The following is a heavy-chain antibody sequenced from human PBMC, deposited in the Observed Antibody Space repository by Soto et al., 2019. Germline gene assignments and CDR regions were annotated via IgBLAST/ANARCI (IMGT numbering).Heavy chain of an antibody. CDR2: IYWDDDK. V-gene: IGHV2-5*02. Sequence: SGPTLVNPTQTLTLTCTFSGFSLITIGLGVGWIRQPPGKALEWLALIYWDDDKRYSPSLKSRLTITKDTSKNQVVLTMTNMDPVDTATYYCAHSPRYQPLLLGRWFDPWGQGTLVTVSS. D-gene: IGHD2-21*02. CDR1: GFSLITIGLG. CDR3: AHSPRYQPLLLGRWFDP. J-gene: IGHJ5*02.